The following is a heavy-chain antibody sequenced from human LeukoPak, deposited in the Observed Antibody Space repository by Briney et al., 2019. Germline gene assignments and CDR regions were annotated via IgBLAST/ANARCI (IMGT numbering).Heavy chain of an antibody. CDR1: RFTLSTYW. J-gene: IGHJ4*02. D-gene: IGHD6-25*01. V-gene: IGHV3-23*01. CDR2: ISGSGSTT. CDR3: AKFFAPSGGASGWTWTIDY. Sequence: GGSLRLSCAASRFTLSTYWMSWVRQAPGKGLEWDAAISGSGSTTYSADFAKGRFIISRDNSKSTLYLQMNSLRADDTAVYHCAKFFAPSGGASGWTWTIDYWGQGTLVTVSS.